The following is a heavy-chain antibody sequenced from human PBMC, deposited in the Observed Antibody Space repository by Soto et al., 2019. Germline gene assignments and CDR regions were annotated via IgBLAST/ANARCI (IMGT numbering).Heavy chain of an antibody. D-gene: IGHD3-10*01. CDR2: IYSGGST. J-gene: IGHJ6*03. V-gene: IGHV3-53*04. CDR3: ARARPYYYGSGSYYPAYYMDV. CDR1: GFTVSSNY. Sequence: EVQLVESGGGLVQPGGSLRLSCAASGFTVSSNYMSWVRQAPGKGLEWVSVIYSGGSTYYADSVKGRFTISRNNSKNTLYLQMNSLRAEDTAVYYCARARPYYYGSGSYYPAYYMDVWGKGTTVTVSS.